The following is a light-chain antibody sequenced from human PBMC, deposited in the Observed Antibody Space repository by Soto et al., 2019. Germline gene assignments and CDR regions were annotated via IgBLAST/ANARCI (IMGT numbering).Light chain of an antibody. CDR2: DVS. V-gene: IGKV3-11*01. Sequence: ELVMTQSPATLSVSPGERATLSCRASQSVTSYLAWYQQKPGQAPRLLIYDVSNRASGIPARFSGSGSETDFTLTISSLEPEDFAVYYCQQRSDWPLTFGQGTRLEI. CDR3: QQRSDWPLT. CDR1: QSVTSY. J-gene: IGKJ5*01.